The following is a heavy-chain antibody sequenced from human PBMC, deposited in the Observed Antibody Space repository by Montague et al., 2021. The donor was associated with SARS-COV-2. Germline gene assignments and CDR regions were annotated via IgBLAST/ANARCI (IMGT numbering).Heavy chain of an antibody. J-gene: IGHJ5*02. D-gene: IGHD3-16*02. CDR3: ARLGFVELWLNLGWFDP. CDR1: GDSIRSSGYY. Sequence: SETLSLTCSVSGDSIRSSGYYWGWIRQPPGKGLEWIGIVYYSGSTNYNPSLKSRVTMPVDTSKNQFPLELRSVTAADTAVYYCARLGFVELWLNLGWFDPWGQGTLVTVSS. CDR2: VYYSGST. V-gene: IGHV4-39*01.